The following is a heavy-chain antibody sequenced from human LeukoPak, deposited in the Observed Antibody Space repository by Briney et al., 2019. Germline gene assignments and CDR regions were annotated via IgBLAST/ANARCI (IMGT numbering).Heavy chain of an antibody. Sequence: SVKVSCKASGGTFSSYAISWVRQAPGQGLEWMGGIIPIFGTANYAQRFQGRVTITADESTSTAYMELSSLRSEDTAVYYCARDRDLSRYSSSYNVWGQGTLVTVSS. CDR3: ARDRDLSRYSSSYNV. J-gene: IGHJ4*02. CDR1: GGTFSSYA. CDR2: IIPIFGTA. D-gene: IGHD6-13*01. V-gene: IGHV1-69*01.